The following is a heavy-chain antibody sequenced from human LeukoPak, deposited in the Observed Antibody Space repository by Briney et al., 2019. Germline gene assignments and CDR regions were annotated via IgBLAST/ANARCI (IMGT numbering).Heavy chain of an antibody. D-gene: IGHD2-15*01. CDR1: GGSISSYY. Sequence: SETLSLTCTVSGGSISSYYWSWIRQPPGKGLEWIGYIYYSGSTNYNPSLKSRVTISVDTSKNQFSLKLSSVTAADTAVYYCARARTGLGYCSGGSCYQYYYYYMDVWGKGTTVTVSS. CDR3: ARARTGLGYCSGGSCYQYYYYYMDV. J-gene: IGHJ6*03. V-gene: IGHV4-59*01. CDR2: IYYSGST.